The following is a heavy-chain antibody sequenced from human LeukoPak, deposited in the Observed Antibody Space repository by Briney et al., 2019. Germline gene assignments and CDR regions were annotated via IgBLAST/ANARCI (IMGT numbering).Heavy chain of an antibody. CDR2: ISGSGGST. J-gene: IGHJ4*02. D-gene: IGHD3-9*01. CDR1: GFTFSSYA. CDR3: ARGGAYYDIFDY. V-gene: IGHV3-23*01. Sequence: GGSLRLSCAASGFTFSSYAMSWVRQAPGKGLEWVSAISGSGGSTYYADSVKGRFTISRDNSKNTLYLQMNSLRAEDTAVYYCARGGAYYDIFDYWGQGTLVTVSS.